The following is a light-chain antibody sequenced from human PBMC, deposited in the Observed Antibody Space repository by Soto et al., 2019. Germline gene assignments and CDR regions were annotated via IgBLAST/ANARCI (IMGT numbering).Light chain of an antibody. Sequence: QSVLTQPASVSGSPGQSITISCTGTSSDVGGYNYVSWYQQHPGKAPKLMIYDVSHRPSGVSNRFSGAKSGNTASLTISGLQAEDESNYYCFSYTSSSTLVHVVFGGGTKLPVL. CDR3: FSYTSSSTLVHVV. CDR1: SSDVGGYNY. V-gene: IGLV2-14*01. CDR2: DVS. J-gene: IGLJ2*01.